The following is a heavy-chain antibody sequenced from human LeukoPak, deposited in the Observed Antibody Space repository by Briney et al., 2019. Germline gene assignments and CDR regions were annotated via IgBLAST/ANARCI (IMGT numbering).Heavy chain of an antibody. Sequence: SVKVSCKASGGTFSSYAISWVRQAPGQGLEWMGGIIPIFGTANYAQKFQGRVTITADESTSTAYMELSSLRSEDTAVYYCARGTPETYCSSTSCYTLFDYWGRGTLVTVSS. J-gene: IGHJ4*02. V-gene: IGHV1-69*13. CDR1: GGTFSSYA. CDR2: IIPIFGTA. CDR3: ARGTPETYCSSTSCYTLFDY. D-gene: IGHD2-2*02.